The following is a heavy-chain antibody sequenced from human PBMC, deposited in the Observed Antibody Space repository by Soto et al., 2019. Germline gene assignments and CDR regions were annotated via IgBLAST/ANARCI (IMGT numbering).Heavy chain of an antibody. J-gene: IGHJ6*02. CDR3: ARDRTYYDFWSGYYRYYYYYGMDV. CDR1: GYTFTSYG. CDR2: ISAYNGNT. D-gene: IGHD3-3*01. V-gene: IGHV1-18*01. Sequence: SVKVSCKASGYTFTSYGISWVRQAPGQGLEWMGWISAYNGNTNYAQKLQGRVTMTTDTSTSTAYMELRSLRSDDTAVYYCARDRTYYDFWSGYYRYYYYYGMDVWGQGTTVTVSS.